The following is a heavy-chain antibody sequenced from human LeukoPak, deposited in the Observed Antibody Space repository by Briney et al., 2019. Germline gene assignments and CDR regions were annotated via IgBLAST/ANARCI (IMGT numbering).Heavy chain of an antibody. CDR1: GGSISSYY. J-gene: IGHJ4*02. CDR2: IYYSGST. Sequence: SETLSLTCAVYGGSISSYYWSWIRQPPGKGLEWIGYIYYSGSTNYNPSLKSRVTISVDTSKNQFSLKLSSVTAADTAVYYCARLYYYDSSGNEAFDYWGQGTLVTVSS. V-gene: IGHV4-59*08. D-gene: IGHD3-22*01. CDR3: ARLYYYDSSGNEAFDY.